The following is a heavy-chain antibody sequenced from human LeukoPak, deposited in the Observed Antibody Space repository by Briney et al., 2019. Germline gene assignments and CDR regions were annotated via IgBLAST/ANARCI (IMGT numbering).Heavy chain of an antibody. J-gene: IGHJ4*02. Sequence: GSLRLSCAASGFTFSSYAMHWVRQAPGKGLEWVAVISYDGSNKYYADSVKGRFTISRDNSKNTLYLQMNSLRAEDTAVYYCARDRRSWGSPSGYWGQGTLVTVSS. V-gene: IGHV3-30-3*01. CDR1: GFTFSSYA. D-gene: IGHD2-15*01. CDR3: ARDRRSWGSPSGY. CDR2: ISYDGSNK.